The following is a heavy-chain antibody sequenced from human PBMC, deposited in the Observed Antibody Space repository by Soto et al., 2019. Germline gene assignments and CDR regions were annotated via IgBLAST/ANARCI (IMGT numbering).Heavy chain of an antibody. Sequence: PSETLSLTCTVSGGSISSYYWSWIRQPPGKGLEWIGYIYYSGSTNYNPSLKSRVTISVDTSKNQFSLKLSSVTAADTAVYYCARVGVGYYYDSSGYLVSGAFDIWGQGTMVT. V-gene: IGHV4-59*01. CDR3: ARVGVGYYYDSSGYLVSGAFDI. J-gene: IGHJ3*02. CDR1: GGSISSYY. CDR2: IYYSGST. D-gene: IGHD3-22*01.